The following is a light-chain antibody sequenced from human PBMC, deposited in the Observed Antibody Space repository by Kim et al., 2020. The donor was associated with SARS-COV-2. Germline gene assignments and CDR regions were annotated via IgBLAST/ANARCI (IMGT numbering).Light chain of an antibody. Sequence: GHRGTISCSGSSSNVGRHFVDSCQQLPGAAPKVFIYNDNRRPSGVPDRFSGSRSGTSASLAISGLQSEDEADYYCATWDVTLNGWVFGGGTQLTVL. CDR1: SSNVGRHF. CDR3: ATWDVTLNGWV. J-gene: IGLJ3*02. V-gene: IGLV1-44*01. CDR2: NDN.